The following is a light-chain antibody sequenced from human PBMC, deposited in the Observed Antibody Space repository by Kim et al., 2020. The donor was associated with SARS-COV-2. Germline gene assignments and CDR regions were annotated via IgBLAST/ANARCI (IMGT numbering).Light chain of an antibody. CDR2: QNI. Sequence: SYELTQPPSVSVSPGQTASITCSGDKLGDRFVCWYQQKPGQSPVLVIYQNIKRPSGIPERFSGSNSGNTATLTISGTQAMDEADYYCQARDSTTGVVFGG. CDR1: KLGDRF. J-gene: IGLJ2*01. V-gene: IGLV3-1*01. CDR3: QARDSTTGVV.